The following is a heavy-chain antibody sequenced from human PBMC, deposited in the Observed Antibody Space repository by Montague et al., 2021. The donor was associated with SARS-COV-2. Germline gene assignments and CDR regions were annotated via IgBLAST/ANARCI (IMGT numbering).Heavy chain of an antibody. V-gene: IGHV5-51*01. Sequence: QSGAEVKQPGESLKISCKGFGYNFASYWIGWVRQMPGKGLEWMGIIDPADSDTRYGPSFQGHVSISADTSINTAYLQWNSLQASDTAIYYCTTHIGAKWFDPWGQGTLVTVSS. J-gene: IGHJ5*02. CDR3: TTHIGAKWFDP. CDR1: GYNFASYW. D-gene: IGHD4-17*01. CDR2: IDPADSDT.